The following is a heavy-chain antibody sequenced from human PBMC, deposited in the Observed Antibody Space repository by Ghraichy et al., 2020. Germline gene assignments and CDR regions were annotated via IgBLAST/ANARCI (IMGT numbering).Heavy chain of an antibody. V-gene: IGHV3-7*01. J-gene: IGHJ4*02. Sequence: GESLNISCTASGFTFSDYWMGWVRQAPDKGLEWVANIKQDGREIYYVDSVKGRFTISRDNAKNSLYLQMNSLRVEDTAVYYCVREGPAKDIITWDYWGQGTLVVVSS. CDR3: VREGPAKDIITWDY. CDR2: IKQDGREI. D-gene: IGHD2-15*01. CDR1: GFTFSDYW.